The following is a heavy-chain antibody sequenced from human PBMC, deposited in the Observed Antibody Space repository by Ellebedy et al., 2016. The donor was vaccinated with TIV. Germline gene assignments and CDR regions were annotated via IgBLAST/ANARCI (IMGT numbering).Heavy chain of an antibody. V-gene: IGHV3-23*01. CDR2: ISGSGVST. CDR1: GFTFSSYA. Sequence: GESLKISCAASGFTFSSYAMSWVRQAPGKGLEWVSGISGSGVSTYYADSVKGRFTISRDNSKNTLYLQMNSLRAEDTAVYYCAKDPGGIAVAVVGNWGQGTLVTVSS. CDR3: AKDPGGIAVAVVGN. J-gene: IGHJ4*02. D-gene: IGHD6-19*01.